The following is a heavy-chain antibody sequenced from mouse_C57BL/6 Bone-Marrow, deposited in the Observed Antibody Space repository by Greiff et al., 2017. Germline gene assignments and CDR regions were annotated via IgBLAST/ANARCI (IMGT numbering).Heavy chain of an antibody. V-gene: IGHV1-59*01. CDR3: ARATFAY. CDR1: GYTFTSYW. CDR2: IDPSDSYT. D-gene: IGHD6-1*01. Sequence: QVQLQQPGAELVRPGTSVQLSCKASGYTFTSYWMHWVKQRPGQGLEWIGVIDPSDSYTNYNQKFKGKATLTVDTSSSTAYMQLSSLTSEDSAVYYCARATFAYWGQGTLVTVSA. J-gene: IGHJ3*01.